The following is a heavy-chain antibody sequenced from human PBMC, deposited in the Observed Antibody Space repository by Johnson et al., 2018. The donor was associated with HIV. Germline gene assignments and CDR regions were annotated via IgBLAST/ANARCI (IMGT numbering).Heavy chain of an antibody. CDR3: ARARWSLVGYLTDAFDI. D-gene: IGHD1-26*01. Sequence: VQLVESGGGVVQPGGSLRLSCAASGFTFSTYWMSWVRQAPGKGLEWVANIKQDGGEKYYVDSVKGRFTISRDNAKNSLYLQMNSLRAEDTAVYYCARARWSLVGYLTDAFDIWSQGTMVTVSS. CDR2: IKQDGGEK. J-gene: IGHJ3*02. CDR1: GFTFSTYW. V-gene: IGHV3-7*05.